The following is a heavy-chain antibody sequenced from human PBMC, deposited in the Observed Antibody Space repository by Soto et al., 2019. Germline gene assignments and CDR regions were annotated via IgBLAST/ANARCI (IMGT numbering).Heavy chain of an antibody. CDR2: IWYDGSNK. D-gene: IGHD6-13*01. CDR1: GFTFSSYG. J-gene: IGHJ4*02. V-gene: IGHV3-33*01. CDR3: ARWGIAAGDY. Sequence: QVQLVESGGGVVQPGRSLRLSCAASGFTFSSYGMHWVRQAPGKGLEWVAVIWYDGSNKYYADSVKGRFTISRDNSKNTLYLQMNNLRAENTAVSYCARWGIAAGDYWGQGNLVTVSS.